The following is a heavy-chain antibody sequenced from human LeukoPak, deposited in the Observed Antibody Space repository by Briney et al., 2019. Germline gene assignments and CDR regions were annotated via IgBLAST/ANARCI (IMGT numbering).Heavy chain of an antibody. CDR2: INSDGRSI. CDR1: GLTFSNYW. Sequence: PGGSLRLSCAASGLTFSNYWMHWVRQAPGKGLVRVSRINSDGRSIIYADSVKGRFTISRDNAKNTLYLQMNSLRVEDTAVYYCTRGGCPPEALGDALDICGQGIMVTGSS. D-gene: IGHD1-14*01. J-gene: IGHJ3*02. CDR3: TRGGCPPEALGDALDI. V-gene: IGHV3-74*01.